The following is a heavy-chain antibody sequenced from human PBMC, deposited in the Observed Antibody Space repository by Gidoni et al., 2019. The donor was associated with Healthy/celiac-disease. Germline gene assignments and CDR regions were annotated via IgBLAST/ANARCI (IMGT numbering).Heavy chain of an antibody. V-gene: IGHV1-2*02. CDR1: GYTFTGYY. CDR2: INPNSGGT. Sequence: QVQLVQSGAEVKKPGASVKVSCKASGYTFTGYYMHWVRQAPGQGLEWMGWINPNSGGTNYAQKFQGRVTMTRDTSISTAYMELSRLRSDDTAVYYCARTPRVAVAREGYFDYWGQGTLVTVSS. D-gene: IGHD6-19*01. CDR3: ARTPRVAVAREGYFDY. J-gene: IGHJ4*02.